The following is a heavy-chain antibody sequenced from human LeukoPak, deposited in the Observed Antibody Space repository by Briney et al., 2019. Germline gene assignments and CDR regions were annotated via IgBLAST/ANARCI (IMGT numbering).Heavy chain of an antibody. J-gene: IGHJ1*01. CDR2: ISAYDGNT. Sequence: ASVKVSCKASGYTFTSYGISWVRQAPGQGLEWMGWISAYDGNTNYAQKLQGRVTMTTDTSTSTAYMELRSLRSDDTAVYYCARDEWELTTPPDWGQGTLVTVSS. V-gene: IGHV1-18*01. CDR1: GYTFTSYG. CDR3: ARDEWELTTPPD. D-gene: IGHD1-26*01.